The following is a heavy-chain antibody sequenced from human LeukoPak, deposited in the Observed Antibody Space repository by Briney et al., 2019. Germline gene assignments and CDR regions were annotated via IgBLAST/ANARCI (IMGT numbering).Heavy chain of an antibody. Sequence: GRSLRLSCAASGFTFSSYSMNWVRQAPGKGLEWVSSISSSSSYIYYADSVKGRFTISRDNAKNSLYLQMNSLRAEDTAVYYRARDPMSKLRFAPFDYWGQGTLVTVSS. V-gene: IGHV3-21*01. J-gene: IGHJ4*02. CDR1: GFTFSSYS. CDR3: ARDPMSKLRFAPFDY. D-gene: IGHD3-16*01. CDR2: ISSSSSYI.